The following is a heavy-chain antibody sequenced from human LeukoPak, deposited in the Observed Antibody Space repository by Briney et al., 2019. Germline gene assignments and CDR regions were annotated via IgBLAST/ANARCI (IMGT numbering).Heavy chain of an antibody. CDR3: AKDFRAKSGSGSYGWFDP. J-gene: IGHJ5*02. CDR1: GFTFSSYS. V-gene: IGHV3-21*04. CDR2: VSSSLNYI. Sequence: GGSLRLSCAASGFTFSSYSMNWVRLPPGKGLEWVASVSSSLNYIYYSDSVKGRFTISRDNAKSSLYLQMNSLRADDTAVYYCAKDFRAKSGSGSYGWFDPWGQGTLVTVSS. D-gene: IGHD3-10*01.